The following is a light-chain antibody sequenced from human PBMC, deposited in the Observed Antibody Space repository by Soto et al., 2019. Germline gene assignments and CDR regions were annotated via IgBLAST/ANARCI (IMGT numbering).Light chain of an antibody. J-gene: IGKJ2*01. CDR1: QSISSW. CDR3: QEYNYYPYT. Sequence: DIQMTQSPSTLSASVGDRVTITCRASQSISSWLAWYQQKPGKAPKLLIYDASSLKSGVPSRFSGSGSGTEFTLTISSLQSDDFATYYCQEYNYYPYTFGQGTKLEIK. V-gene: IGKV1-5*01. CDR2: DAS.